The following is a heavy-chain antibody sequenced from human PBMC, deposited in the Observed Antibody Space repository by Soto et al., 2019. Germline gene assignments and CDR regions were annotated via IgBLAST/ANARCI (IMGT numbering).Heavy chain of an antibody. CDR3: ASFDLCSSWSNWFDP. CDR2: ISYDGSNK. D-gene: IGHD6-13*01. J-gene: IGHJ5*02. V-gene: IGHV3-30-3*01. Sequence: QVQLVESGGGVVQPRRSLRLSCAASGFTFSSYAMHWVRQAPGKGLEWVAVISYDGSNKYYADSVKGRFTISRDNSKNTLYLQMNSLRAEDTAVYYCASFDLCSSWSNWFDPWGQGTLVTVSS. CDR1: GFTFSSYA.